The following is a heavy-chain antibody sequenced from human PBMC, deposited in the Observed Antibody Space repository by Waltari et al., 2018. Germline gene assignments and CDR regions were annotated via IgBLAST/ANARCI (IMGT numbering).Heavy chain of an antibody. Sequence: QVQLQQWGAGLLKPSETLSLTCGVYGGSLSGSYWTWIRQPPGKGLEWIGEINHSGTTTYNPSIRSRLTISVDTYKKQFSVRLSTVTAADTAVYYCARGVLCSGGSCYSGEIDVWGQGTTVTVSS. D-gene: IGHD2-15*01. CDR1: GGSLSGSY. J-gene: IGHJ6*02. CDR2: INHSGTT. CDR3: ARGVLCSGGSCYSGEIDV. V-gene: IGHV4-34*01.